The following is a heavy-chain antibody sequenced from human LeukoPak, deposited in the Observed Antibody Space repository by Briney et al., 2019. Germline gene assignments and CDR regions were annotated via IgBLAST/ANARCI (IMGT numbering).Heavy chain of an antibody. CDR2: IYPGDSDT. J-gene: IGHJ4*02. CDR1: GHEFTSYW. Sequence: GESLKISCKVSGHEFTSYWIGWARPMPGKGLGWMGFIYPGDSDTTYSPSFQGQVTISADKSISTAYLQWSHLKTADTAIYYCTRFGYSYTYIDYWGQGTLVTVSS. D-gene: IGHD5-18*01. V-gene: IGHV5-51*01. CDR3: TRFGYSYTYIDY.